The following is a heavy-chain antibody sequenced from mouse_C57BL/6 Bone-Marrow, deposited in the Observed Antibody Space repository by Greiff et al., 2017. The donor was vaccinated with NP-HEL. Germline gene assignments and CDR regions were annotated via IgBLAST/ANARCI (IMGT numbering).Heavy chain of an antibody. D-gene: IGHD4-1*01. CDR1: GFSFNTYA. Sequence: DVMLVESGGGLVQPKGSLKLSCAASGFSFNTYAMNWVRQAPGKGLEWVARIRSKSNNYATYYADSVKDRFTISRDDSESMLFLQMNNLKTEDTAMYYCVRRSWGDYWGQGTTLTVSS. CDR2: IRSKSNNYAT. J-gene: IGHJ2*01. V-gene: IGHV10-1*01. CDR3: VRRSWGDY.